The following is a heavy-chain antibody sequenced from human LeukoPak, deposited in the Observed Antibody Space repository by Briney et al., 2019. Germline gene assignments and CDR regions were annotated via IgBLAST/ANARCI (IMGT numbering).Heavy chain of an antibody. CDR1: GGSFSVYY. Sequence: SETLSLTCAVYGGSFSVYYWSWIRQPPGKGLEWIGEINHSERTNYNPSLKSRVTISLDTSKNQFSLKVRSATAADTAVYYCARATLSTVDYWGQGTLVTVSS. V-gene: IGHV4-34*01. D-gene: IGHD4-11*01. CDR2: INHSERT. J-gene: IGHJ4*02. CDR3: ARATLSTVDY.